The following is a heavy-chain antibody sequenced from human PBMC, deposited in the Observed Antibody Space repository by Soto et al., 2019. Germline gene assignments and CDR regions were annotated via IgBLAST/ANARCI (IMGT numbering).Heavy chain of an antibody. CDR1: GFTVSTKY. CDR2: IYSGGST. J-gene: IGHJ4*02. V-gene: IGHV3-66*01. Sequence: EVPLVESWGGLVQPGGSLRLSCAASGFTVSTKYMSWVRQATGKGLEWVSVIYSGGSTFYADSVRGRFTISRDNSKNTVNLQMNSLRAEDKAVYYCARDPWAADYWGQGTLVTVSS. CDR3: ARDPWAADY. D-gene: IGHD3-16*01.